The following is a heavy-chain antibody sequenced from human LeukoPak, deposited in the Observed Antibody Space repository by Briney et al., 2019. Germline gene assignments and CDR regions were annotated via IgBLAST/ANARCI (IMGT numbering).Heavy chain of an antibody. V-gene: IGHV1-8*01. J-gene: IGHJ4*02. D-gene: IGHD3-9*01. Sequence: ASVKVSCKTSGYTFTNYDINWVRQATGQGLEWMGWINTNTGKTGYSEKFQGRVTMTSTTSINTAYMELRSLRSEDTAVYYCARGSRPVYNLLTGKRYFDYWGQGTLLTVSS. CDR3: ARGSRPVYNLLTGKRYFDY. CDR1: GYTFTNYD. CDR2: INTNTGKT.